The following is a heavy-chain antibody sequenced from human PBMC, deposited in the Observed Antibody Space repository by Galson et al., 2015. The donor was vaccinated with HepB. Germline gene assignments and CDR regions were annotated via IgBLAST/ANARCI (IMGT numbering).Heavy chain of an antibody. Sequence: SLRLSCAASGFTFSSYAMHWVRQAPGKGLEWVAVISYDGSNKYYADSVKGRFTISRDNSKNTLYLQMNSLRAEDTAVYYCARDREYSSSLPDYWGQGTLVTVSS. V-gene: IGHV3-30-3*01. CDR2: ISYDGSNK. CDR1: GFTFSSYA. D-gene: IGHD6-6*01. J-gene: IGHJ4*02. CDR3: ARDREYSSSLPDY.